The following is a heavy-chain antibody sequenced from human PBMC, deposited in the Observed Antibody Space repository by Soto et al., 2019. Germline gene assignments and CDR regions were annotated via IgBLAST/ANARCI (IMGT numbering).Heavy chain of an antibody. V-gene: IGHV3-30*18. Sequence: PGGSLRLSCAASGFTFSSYGMHWVRQAPGKGLEWVAVISYDGSNKYYADSVKGRFTISRDNSKNTLYLQMNSLRAEDTAVYYCAKMSLSGFDYWGQGTLVTVSS. CDR2: ISYDGSNK. D-gene: IGHD3-10*01. J-gene: IGHJ4*02. CDR3: AKMSLSGFDY. CDR1: GFTFSSYG.